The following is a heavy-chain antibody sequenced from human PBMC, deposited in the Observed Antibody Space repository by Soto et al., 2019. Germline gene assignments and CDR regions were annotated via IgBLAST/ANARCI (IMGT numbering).Heavy chain of an antibody. J-gene: IGHJ5*02. CDR3: ARLHCASPNCVPLDP. CDR2: IYYSGTS. Sequence: QLQLQESGPGLVKPSETLSLTCTVSGGSIKDDTYYWGWIRQPPGKGLEWIGSIYYSGTSSYNPSLESRVAMSVDTSKKQLSFRLRSVTAADSAVYYCARLHCASPNCVPLDPWGQGTLVIVSS. CDR1: GGSIKDDTYY. V-gene: IGHV4-39*01. D-gene: IGHD2-2*01.